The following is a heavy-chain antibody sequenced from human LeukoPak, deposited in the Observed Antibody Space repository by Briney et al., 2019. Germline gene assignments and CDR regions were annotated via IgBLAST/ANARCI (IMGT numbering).Heavy chain of an antibody. J-gene: IGHJ6*03. Sequence: GGSLRLSCAASGFTFSSYSMNWVRQAPGKGLEWVSYISSSSSTIYYADSVKGRFTISRDNAKNSLYLQMNSLRAEDTALYYCAREEYYYYMDVWGKGTTVTVSS. CDR3: AREEYYYYMDV. CDR1: GFTFSSYS. V-gene: IGHV3-48*04. CDR2: ISSSSSTI.